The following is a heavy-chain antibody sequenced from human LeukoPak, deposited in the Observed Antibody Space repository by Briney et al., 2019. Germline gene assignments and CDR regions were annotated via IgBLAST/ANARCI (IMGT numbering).Heavy chain of an antibody. J-gene: IGHJ4*02. CDR3: AGGGWSQFDY. CDR2: IYTSGST. Sequence: SQTLSLTCTVSGGSISGGSSYWSWIRQPAGRGLELIGHIYTSGSTNYNPSLKSRVTISVDTSKNQFSLKLSSVTAADTAVYYCAGGGWSQFDYWGQGTLVTVSS. CDR1: GGSISGGSSY. D-gene: IGHD6-19*01. V-gene: IGHV4-61*09.